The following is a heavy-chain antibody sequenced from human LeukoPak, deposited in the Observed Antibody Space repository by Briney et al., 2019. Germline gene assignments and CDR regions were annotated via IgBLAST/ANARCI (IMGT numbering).Heavy chain of an antibody. CDR2: IYDSSGST. CDR3: ARTHYINYQRSTWYFDL. Sequence: KPSETLSLTCTVSGGSVSSYYWSWIRQPPGPGLEWIAYIYDSSGSTNYNPSLNSRVTISVDTSKNQFSLKLTSVTAADTAVYYCARTHYINYQRSTWYFDLWGRGTLVTVSP. CDR1: GGSVSSYY. V-gene: IGHV4-59*02. J-gene: IGHJ2*01. D-gene: IGHD4-11*01.